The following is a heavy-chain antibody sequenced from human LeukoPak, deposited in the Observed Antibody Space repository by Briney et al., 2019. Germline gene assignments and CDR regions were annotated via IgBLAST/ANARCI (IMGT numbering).Heavy chain of an antibody. V-gene: IGHV4-4*02. J-gene: IGHJ5*02. CDR2: IYQSGST. CDR1: GGSISSSNC. CDR3: ARDKAAAGTSCFDP. Sequence: PSETLSLTCAVSGGSISSSNCWSWVRQPPGKGLEWIGEIYQSGSTNYNPSLKSRVIISVDKSKNQLSLKLSSVTAAGTAVYYCARDKAAAGTSCFDPWGQGTLVTVSS. D-gene: IGHD6-13*01.